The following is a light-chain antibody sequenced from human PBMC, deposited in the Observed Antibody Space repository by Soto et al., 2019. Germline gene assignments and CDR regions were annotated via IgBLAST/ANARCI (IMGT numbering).Light chain of an antibody. CDR3: QQYGSSPYT. CDR2: GAS. CDR1: QSVSSNY. J-gene: IGKJ2*01. Sequence: EIVLTQSPGTLSLSPGERATLSCRASQSVSSNYLAWYQQKPGQAPRPLIYGASSRATGIPDRFSGSGSGTDFTLTISRLEPEDFAVYYCQQYGSSPYTVGQGTKLEIK. V-gene: IGKV3-20*01.